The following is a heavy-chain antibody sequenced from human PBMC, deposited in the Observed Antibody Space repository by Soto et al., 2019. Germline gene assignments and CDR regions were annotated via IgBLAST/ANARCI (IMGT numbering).Heavy chain of an antibody. J-gene: IGHJ4*02. D-gene: IGHD3-16*01. CDR2: ISHSGTT. V-gene: IGHV4-4*02. Sequence: QVQLQESGPGLVMPSGTLSLTCAVSGASIISSDWWNWVRQPPGKGLAWIGEISHSGTTIYNPSLEGRVTISVDVSKNHFSLNLTSLTAADTAVYFCARDFKAPNDAWAFDNWGQGTLVTVSS. CDR1: GASIISSDW. CDR3: ARDFKAPNDAWAFDN.